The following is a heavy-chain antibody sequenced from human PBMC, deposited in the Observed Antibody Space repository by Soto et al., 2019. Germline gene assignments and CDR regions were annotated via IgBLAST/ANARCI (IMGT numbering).Heavy chain of an antibody. D-gene: IGHD4-4*01. V-gene: IGHV3-64D*06. Sequence: HPGGSLRLSCSASGFTFISYSMHWVRQAPGKGLEYVSGISDSGVTRYYAESVKGRFTISRDNFKNTLLLQMSSLRPEDTAVYHCVKGGTTTVTEFDFWGQGTLVTVSS. CDR1: GFTFISYS. CDR2: ISDSGVTR. CDR3: VKGGTTTVTEFDF. J-gene: IGHJ4*02.